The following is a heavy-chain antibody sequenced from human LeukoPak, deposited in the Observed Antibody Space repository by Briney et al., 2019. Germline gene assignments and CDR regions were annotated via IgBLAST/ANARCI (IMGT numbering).Heavy chain of an antibody. CDR2: INEDGSTT. Sequence: GGSLRLSCVASGFTVSSNPMSWVRHSPGKGLVWVSRINEDGSTTTYADSVKGRFTISRDNAKNTLHLQMNSLRAEDTAVYYCARGVPPCFDPWGQGTLVTVSS. CDR1: GFTVSSNP. V-gene: IGHV3-74*03. CDR3: ARGVPPCFDP. D-gene: IGHD3-10*01. J-gene: IGHJ5*02.